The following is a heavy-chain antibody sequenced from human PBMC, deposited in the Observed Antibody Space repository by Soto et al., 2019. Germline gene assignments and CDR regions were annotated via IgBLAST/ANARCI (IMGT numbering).Heavy chain of an antibody. CDR2: IGTSSSYI. CDR3: ARDSARDYLDYYYGMDV. J-gene: IGHJ6*02. D-gene: IGHD4-17*01. Sequence: GGSLRLSCAASGFTFSSYTMNWVRQAPGRGLEWVSSIGTSSSYIYYADSVKGRFTISRDNAKNSLFLQMNSLRADDTAVYYCARDSARDYLDYYYGMDVWGQGTTVTVS. V-gene: IGHV3-21*01. CDR1: GFTFSSYT.